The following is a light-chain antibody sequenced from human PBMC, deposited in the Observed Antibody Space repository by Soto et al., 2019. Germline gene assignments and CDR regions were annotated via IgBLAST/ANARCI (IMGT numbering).Light chain of an antibody. J-gene: IGKJ2*01. Sequence: DIQMTQSPSSLSASVGDRVTITCRASQSISNSLTWYQQKPGKAPQFLIFGASSLPSGVPSRFSGSGSGTDFTLTISSLQPEDFATYFCQQSYSTPYTFGQGIKLEIK. CDR3: QQSYSTPYT. CDR2: GAS. CDR1: QSISNS. V-gene: IGKV1-39*01.